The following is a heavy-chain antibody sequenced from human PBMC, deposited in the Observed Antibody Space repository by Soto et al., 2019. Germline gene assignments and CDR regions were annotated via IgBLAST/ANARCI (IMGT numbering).Heavy chain of an antibody. J-gene: IGHJ6*02. V-gene: IGHV1-69*13. D-gene: IGHD6-19*01. Sequence: SVKVSCKASGGTFSSYAISWVRQAPGQGLEWMGGIIPIFGTANYAQKFQGRVTIIADESTSTAYMELSSLRSEDTAVYYCARTSQWLVPYYYYGMDVWGQGTTVTVSS. CDR2: IIPIFGTA. CDR3: ARTSQWLVPYYYYGMDV. CDR1: GGTFSSYA.